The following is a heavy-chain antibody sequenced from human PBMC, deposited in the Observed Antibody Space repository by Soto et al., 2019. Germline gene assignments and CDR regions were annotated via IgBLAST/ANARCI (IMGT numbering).Heavy chain of an antibody. CDR3: ARDQDATYRYYYYGMDV. Sequence: PSETLSLTCTVSGGSISSYYWSWIRQPPGKGLEWIGYIYYSGSTNYNPSLKSRVTISVDTSKNQFSLKLSSVTAADTAVYYCARDQDATYRYYYYGMDVWGQGTTVTVSS. CDR2: IYYSGST. CDR1: GGSISSYY. J-gene: IGHJ6*02. V-gene: IGHV4-59*01.